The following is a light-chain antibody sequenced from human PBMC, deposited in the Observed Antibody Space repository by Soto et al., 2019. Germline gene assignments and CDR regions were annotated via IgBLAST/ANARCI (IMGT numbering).Light chain of an antibody. CDR1: SSDVGSYNR. CDR3: NSYTGSSTYV. J-gene: IGLJ1*01. CDR2: EVS. V-gene: IGLV2-18*02. Sequence: QSVLTQPPSVSGSPGHSVATSCTGTSSDVGSYNRVSWYQQPPGAAPKLLIYEVSNRPSGVPDRFSGSKSGNTASLTISGLQADDEADYYCNSYTGSSTYVFGTGTKVTVL.